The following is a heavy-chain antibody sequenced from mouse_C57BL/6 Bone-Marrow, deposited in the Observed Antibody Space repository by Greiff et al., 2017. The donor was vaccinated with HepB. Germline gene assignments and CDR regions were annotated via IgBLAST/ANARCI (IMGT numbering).Heavy chain of an antibody. CDR3: ARMYYGSSYYAMDY. D-gene: IGHD1-1*01. CDR1: GFSLTSYG. CDR2: IWSGGST. V-gene: IGHV2-2*01. J-gene: IGHJ4*01. Sequence: VQVVESGPGLVQPSQSLSITCTVSGFSLTSYGVHWVRQSPGKGLEWLGVIWSGGSTDYNAAFISRLSISKDNSKSQVFFKMNSLQADDTAIYYCARMYYGSSYYAMDYWGQGTSVTVSS.